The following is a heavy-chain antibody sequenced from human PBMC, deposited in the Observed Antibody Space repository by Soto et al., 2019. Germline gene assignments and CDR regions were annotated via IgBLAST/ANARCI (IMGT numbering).Heavy chain of an antibody. CDR3: ARDGQVTVNSYYYYIDV. Sequence: SETLSLTCAVYGGSFSGYYWSWIRQPPGKGLEWIGEINHRGSTDYNTSLMSRVTISVDTSKNQFSLKLSSVTAADTAVYYCARDGQVTVNSYYYYIDVWGKGTTVTVSS. CDR2: INHRGST. V-gene: IGHV4-34*01. CDR1: GGSFSGYY. J-gene: IGHJ6*03. D-gene: IGHD4-17*01.